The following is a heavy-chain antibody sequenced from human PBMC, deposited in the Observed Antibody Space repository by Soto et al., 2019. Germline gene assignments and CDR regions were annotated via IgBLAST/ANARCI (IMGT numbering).Heavy chain of an antibody. CDR3: ARDLGGNSGDDAFDI. Sequence: GGSLRLSCAASGFTFSSYSMNWVRQAPGKGLEWVSSISSSSSYIYYADSVKGRFTISRDNAKNSLYLQMNSLRAEDTAVYYCARDLGGNSGDDAFDIWGQGTMVTVSS. J-gene: IGHJ3*02. D-gene: IGHD2-21*02. CDR2: ISSSSSYI. CDR1: GFTFSSYS. V-gene: IGHV3-21*01.